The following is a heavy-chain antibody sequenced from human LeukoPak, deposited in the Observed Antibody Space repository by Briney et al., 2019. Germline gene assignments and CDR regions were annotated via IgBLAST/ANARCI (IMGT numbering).Heavy chain of an antibody. CDR3: PKDLHFWSGIDY. D-gene: IGHD3-3*02. J-gene: IGHJ4*02. V-gene: IGHV3-23*01. CDR1: GFTFRTNA. CDR2: ISERERA. Sequence: GGSLRLSCAASGFTFRTNAMSWVRQAPGKGLELVSAISERERACYADSVKGRFHSPRDTSKQPLYLQMNSLRAEDMALYYCPKDLHFWSGIDYWGQGTLVTVSS.